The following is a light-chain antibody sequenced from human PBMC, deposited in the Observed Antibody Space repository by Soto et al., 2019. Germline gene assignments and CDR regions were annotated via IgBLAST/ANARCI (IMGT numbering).Light chain of an antibody. CDR3: QQENNYPWT. CDR2: KAS. CDR1: PTISIW. Sequence: TQFPFTLSGSVGVSVPITCRASPTISIWSAWYQQKPGKAPKLLIYKASTLKSGVPSRGSGSGSGTEFTLTISSLRPDDLATYYSQQENNYPWTFGQGTKVDIK. J-gene: IGKJ1*01. V-gene: IGKV1-5*03.